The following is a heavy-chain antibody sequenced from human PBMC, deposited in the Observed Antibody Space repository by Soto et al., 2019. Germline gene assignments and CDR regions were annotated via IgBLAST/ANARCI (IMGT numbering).Heavy chain of an antibody. CDR2: IIPIFGSA. V-gene: IGHV1-69*15. J-gene: IGHJ5*02. CDR3: AKDGVTDGYFGNWFDP. CDR1: GGTFSNYA. D-gene: IGHD3-10*01. Sequence: QVQLVQSGAEVKKPGSSVKVSCKASGGTFSNYAITWVRQAPGQGLEWLGRIIPIFGSANYAQKFQGRVTITADESTNTAYMDLSSPRSDDPAVYYCAKDGVTDGYFGNWFDPWGQGTLVTVSS.